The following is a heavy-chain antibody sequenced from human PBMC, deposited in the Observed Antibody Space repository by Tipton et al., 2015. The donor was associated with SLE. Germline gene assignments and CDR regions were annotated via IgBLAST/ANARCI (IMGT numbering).Heavy chain of an antibody. CDR3: AREGYCSGGSCYPGWFDP. V-gene: IGHV4-39*07. Sequence: TLSLTCTVSGGSISSYYWGWIRQPPGKGLEWIGTFYYSGSTYFNPSLKRRVTISVDTSKNQFSLKLSSVTAADTAVYYCAREGYCSGGSCYPGWFDPWGQGTLVTVSS. CDR2: FYYSGST. CDR1: GGSISSYY. J-gene: IGHJ5*02. D-gene: IGHD2-15*01.